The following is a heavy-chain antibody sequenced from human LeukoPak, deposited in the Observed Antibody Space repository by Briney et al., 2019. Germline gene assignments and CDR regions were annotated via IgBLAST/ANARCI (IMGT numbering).Heavy chain of an antibody. Sequence: SATVSLTCAVYAWSFSGFYWSWIRQPPGKGLEWNGELNHGGTTNSKPSLKSGSTTPVNTPKNQFSLKLSSETAADAAVYYCARCLIPLDYFDYWGQGTLVSVSS. J-gene: IGHJ4*02. CDR1: AWSFSGFY. D-gene: IGHD2-2*02. V-gene: IGHV4-34*01. CDR3: ARCLIPLDYFDY. CDR2: LNHGGTT.